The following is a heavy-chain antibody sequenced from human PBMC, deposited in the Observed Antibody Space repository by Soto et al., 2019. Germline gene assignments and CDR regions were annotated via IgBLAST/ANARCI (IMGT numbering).Heavy chain of an antibody. J-gene: IGHJ4*02. D-gene: IGHD3-16*01. V-gene: IGHV4-59*02. CDR2: IYFNGNT. CDR3: ASVTFGGVVLAH. CDR1: AASVSKYY. Sequence: SETLSLTCAVSAASVSKYYGAWIRQPPGKGLEWIGYIYFNGNTNYNPSLKRRVTISVDTSKKQISLNLTSVTDADTAVYFCASVTFGGVVLAHWGQGTLVTVSS.